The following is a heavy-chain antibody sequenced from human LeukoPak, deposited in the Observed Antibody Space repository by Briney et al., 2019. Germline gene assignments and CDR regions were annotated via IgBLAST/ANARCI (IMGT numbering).Heavy chain of an antibody. CDR1: GYVFTDYY. Sequence: ASVKVSCKASGYVFTDYYIHWVRQAPGQGLEWMGWINTNTGNPTYAQGFTGRFVFSLDTSVSTAYLQISSLKAEDTAVYYCARVLNYWTSAEGYWGQGTLVTVSS. D-gene: IGHD1-1*01. CDR2: INTNTGNP. CDR3: ARVLNYWTSAEGY. J-gene: IGHJ4*02. V-gene: IGHV7-4-1*02.